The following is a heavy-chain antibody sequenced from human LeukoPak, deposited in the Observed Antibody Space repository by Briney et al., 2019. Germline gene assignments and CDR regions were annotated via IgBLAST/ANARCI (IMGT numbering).Heavy chain of an antibody. V-gene: IGHV4-30-2*01. CDR2: IYHSGST. J-gene: IGHJ4*02. CDR3: ASLCGGDCPPMEY. CDR1: GGSISSGGYY. Sequence: SETLSLTCTVSGGSISSGGYYWSWIRQPPGKGLEWIGYIYHSGSTYYNPSLKSRVTISVDRSKNQFSLKLSSVTAADTAVYYCASLCGGDCPPMEYWGQGTLVTVSS. D-gene: IGHD2-21*01.